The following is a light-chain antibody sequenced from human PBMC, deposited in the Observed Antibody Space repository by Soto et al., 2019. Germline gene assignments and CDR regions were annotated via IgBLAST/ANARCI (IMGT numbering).Light chain of an antibody. CDR2: AAS. J-gene: IGKJ2*01. Sequence: DIQMTQSPSSLSASVGDRVTITCRASQSISSYLNWYQQKPGKAPKLLIYAASSLQSGVPSRFSGSGSGTDYTLTSSRLQPEEFATYYGQQCYSTPSFGQGTKLDIK. V-gene: IGKV1-39*01. CDR1: QSISSY. CDR3: QQCYSTPS.